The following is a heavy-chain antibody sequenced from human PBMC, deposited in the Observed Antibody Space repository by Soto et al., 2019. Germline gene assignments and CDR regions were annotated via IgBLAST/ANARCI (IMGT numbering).Heavy chain of an antibody. J-gene: IGHJ6*02. CDR3: ARGYGGNPLYYYYHYGMDV. CDR1: GGSISSGGYS. Sequence: PSETLSLTCAVSGGSISSGGYSWSWIRQPPGKGLEWIGYIYHSGSTYYNPSLKSRVTISVDRSKNQFSLKLSSVTAADTAVYYCARGYGGNPLYYYYHYGMDVWGQGTTVTVSS. D-gene: IGHD4-17*01. V-gene: IGHV4-30-2*01. CDR2: IYHSGST.